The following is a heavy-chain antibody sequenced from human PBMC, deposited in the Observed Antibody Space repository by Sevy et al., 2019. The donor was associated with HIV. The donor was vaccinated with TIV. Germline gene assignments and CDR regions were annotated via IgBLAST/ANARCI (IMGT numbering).Heavy chain of an antibody. CDR3: ARVPDSGGRGRADY. J-gene: IGHJ4*02. D-gene: IGHD1-26*01. V-gene: IGHV3-23*01. CDR2: ISGSGGDT. CDR1: GFTFSSYA. Sequence: GGSLRLSCAASGFTFSSYAMSWVRQAPGKGLEWVSAISGSGGDTYYAHSVKGRFTISRDNSKNTLYLQMNGLRVEDTGVYYCARVPDSGGRGRADYWGQGTRVTVSS.